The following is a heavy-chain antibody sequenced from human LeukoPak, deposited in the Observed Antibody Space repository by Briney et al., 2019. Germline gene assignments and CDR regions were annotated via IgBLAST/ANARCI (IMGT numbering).Heavy chain of an antibody. J-gene: IGHJ4*02. Sequence: GGSLRLSCAASGFTFSNAWMSWVRQAPGKGLEWVGHIKSKTDGGTTDYAAFVKDRFIISRDDSKGTVYLQLNSLRTDDTAVYYCLAQYYFDYWGRGTLVTVSS. D-gene: IGHD5-24*01. CDR1: GFTFSNAW. CDR2: IKSKTDGGTT. V-gene: IGHV3-15*01. CDR3: LAQYYFDY.